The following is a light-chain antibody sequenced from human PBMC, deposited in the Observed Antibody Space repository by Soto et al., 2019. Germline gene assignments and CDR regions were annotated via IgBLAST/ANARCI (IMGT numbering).Light chain of an antibody. J-gene: IGLJ2*01. Sequence: QSALTQPPSASGSPGQSVAISCTRTSSDVGGYNYVSWYQHHPGKVPKLIIYEVTKRPSGVPDRFSGSKSGNTSSLIVSGLQAEDEAEYYCSSYTSNYIVVLGGGTKLTVL. V-gene: IGLV2-8*01. CDR1: SSDVGGYNY. CDR3: SSYTSNYIVV. CDR2: EVT.